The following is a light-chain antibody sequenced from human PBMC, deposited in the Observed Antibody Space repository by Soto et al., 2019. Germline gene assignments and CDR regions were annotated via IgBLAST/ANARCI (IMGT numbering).Light chain of an antibody. CDR2: EDN. Sequence: NFMLTQPHSVSESPGKTVTLSCTRSGGSIASNYVQWYQQRPGSSPTTVIYEDNRRPSGVPVRFSGSIDASSNSASLTISGLKTEDEADYYCQSYDSTTVVFGGGTKLTVL. CDR1: GGSIASNY. J-gene: IGLJ2*01. V-gene: IGLV6-57*01. CDR3: QSYDSTTVV.